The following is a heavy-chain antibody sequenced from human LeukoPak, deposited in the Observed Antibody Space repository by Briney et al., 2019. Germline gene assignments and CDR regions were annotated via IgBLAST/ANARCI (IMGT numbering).Heavy chain of an antibody. CDR1: GGSFSGYY. V-gene: IGHV4-34*01. Sequence: SETLSLTCAVYGGSFSGYYWSWIRQPPGKGLDWMGEINHSGSTNHNPSLKSRVTISVDTSKNQFSLKLSSVTAADTAVYYCARGYCSGGSCCSNYYYYMDVWGKGNTVTVSS. CDR2: INHSGST. CDR3: ARGYCSGGSCCSNYYYYMDV. D-gene: IGHD2-15*01. J-gene: IGHJ6*03.